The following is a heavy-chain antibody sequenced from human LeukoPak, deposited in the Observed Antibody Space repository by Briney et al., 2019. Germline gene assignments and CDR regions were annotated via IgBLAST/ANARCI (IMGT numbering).Heavy chain of an antibody. V-gene: IGHV3-23*01. Sequence: GGSLRLSCAASGFTFSSYAMSWVRQAPGKGLEWVSAISGSGGSTYYADSVKGRFTISRDNSKNTLYLQMNSLRAEDTAVYYCAKDLLLWFGELSIYFDYWGQGTLVTVSS. CDR2: ISGSGGST. J-gene: IGHJ4*02. CDR1: GFTFSSYA. D-gene: IGHD3-10*01. CDR3: AKDLLLWFGELSIYFDY.